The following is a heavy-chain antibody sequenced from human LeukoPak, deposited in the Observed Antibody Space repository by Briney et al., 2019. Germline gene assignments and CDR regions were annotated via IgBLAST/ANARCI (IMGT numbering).Heavy chain of an antibody. D-gene: IGHD6-13*01. J-gene: IGHJ5*02. CDR2: ISAYNGNT. CDR3: ARISPNKHEQQLDRFIRNWFDP. Sequence: ASVKVSCKASGYTFTSYGISWVRQAPGQGLEWMGWISAYNGNTNYAQNLQGRVTMTTDTSTNTAYMELRSLRSDDTAVYYCARISPNKHEQQLDRFIRNWFDPWGQGTLVTVSS. V-gene: IGHV1-18*01. CDR1: GYTFTSYG.